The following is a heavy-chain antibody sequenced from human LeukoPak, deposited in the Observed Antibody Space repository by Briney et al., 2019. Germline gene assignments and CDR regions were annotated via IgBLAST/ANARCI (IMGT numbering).Heavy chain of an antibody. CDR2: INHSGST. V-gene: IGHV4-38-2*02. Sequence: SETLSLTCTVSDYSISSGYYWGWIRQPPGKGLEWIGEINHSGSTNYNPSLKSRVTISVDTSKNQFSLKLSSVTAADTAVYYCARGGGITMVRGVIIDEYYMDVWGKGTTVTVSS. CDR3: ARGGGITMVRGVIIDEYYMDV. CDR1: DYSISSGYY. J-gene: IGHJ6*03. D-gene: IGHD3-10*01.